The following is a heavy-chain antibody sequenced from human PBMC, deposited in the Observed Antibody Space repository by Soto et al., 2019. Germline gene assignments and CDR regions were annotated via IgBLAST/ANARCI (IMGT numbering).Heavy chain of an antibody. J-gene: IGHJ6*03. V-gene: IGHV5-51*01. CDR3: ARLLHCTNGVCYSPKSYYYYYYYMDV. CDR2: IYPGDSDT. D-gene: IGHD2-8*01. CDR1: GYSFTSYW. Sequence: GESLKISCKGSGYSFTSYWIGWVRQMPGKGLEWMGIIYPGDSDTRYSPSFQGQVTISADRSISTAYLQWSSLKASDTAMYYCARLLHCTNGVCYSPKSYYYYYYYMDVWGKGTTVTVSS.